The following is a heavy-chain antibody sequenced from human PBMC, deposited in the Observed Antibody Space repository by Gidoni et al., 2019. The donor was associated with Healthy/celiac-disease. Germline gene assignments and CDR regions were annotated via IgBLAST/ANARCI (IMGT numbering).Heavy chain of an antibody. CDR3: ARDQAYCSSTSCPSWGDAFDI. CDR1: GFTFSSYG. Sequence: QVQLVESGGGVVQPGRSLRLSCAASGFTFSSYGMHWVRQAPGKGLEWVAVIWYDGSNKYYADSVKGRFTISRDNSKNTLYLQMNSLRAEDTAVYYCARDQAYCSSTSCPSWGDAFDIWGQGTMVTVSS. J-gene: IGHJ3*02. V-gene: IGHV3-33*01. CDR2: IWYDGSNK. D-gene: IGHD2-2*01.